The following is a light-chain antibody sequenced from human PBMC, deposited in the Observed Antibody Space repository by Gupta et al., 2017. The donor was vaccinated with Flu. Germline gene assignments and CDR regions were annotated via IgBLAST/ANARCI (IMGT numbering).Light chain of an antibody. J-gene: IGKJ1*01. V-gene: IGKV2-28*01. Sequence: DIVITPSPLSLPVTPGEPASISCRSSQSLLHSNGYNYLDWYLQKPGQSPQLLIYLGSNRASGVPDRFSGSGSGTDFTLKISRGEAEDVGVYYCRQALQTPRTFGQGTKVEIK. CDR2: LGS. CDR3: RQALQTPRT. CDR1: QSLLHSNGYNY.